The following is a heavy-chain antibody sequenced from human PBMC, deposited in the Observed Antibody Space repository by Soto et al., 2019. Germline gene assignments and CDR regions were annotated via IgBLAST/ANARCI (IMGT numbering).Heavy chain of an antibody. CDR3: ARYPGGGATQVDAFDT. CDR2: IYHSGST. CDR1: GGPISSSNW. D-gene: IGHD1-26*01. Sequence: PSETLSLTCAVSGGPISSSNWWGWVRQPPGKGLEWIGEIYHSGSTNYNPSLKSRVTISVDKSKNQFSLKLSSVTAADTAVYYCARYPGGGATQVDAFDTWGQGKMVPVSS. V-gene: IGHV4-4*02. J-gene: IGHJ3*02.